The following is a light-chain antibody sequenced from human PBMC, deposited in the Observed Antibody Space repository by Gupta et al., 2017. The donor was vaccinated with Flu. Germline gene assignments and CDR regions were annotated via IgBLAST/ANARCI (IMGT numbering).Light chain of an antibody. Sequence: QSALTQPASVSGPPGQSITISCPGTSSDVGGYNYVSWYQHHPGKAPKLMIYDVIHRPSGVSNRFSGSKSANTASLTISGLQAEDEADYYCSSYTTSNPWVFGGGTKLTVL. V-gene: IGLV2-14*03. CDR3: SSYTTSNPWV. J-gene: IGLJ3*02. CDR1: SSDVGGYNY. CDR2: DVI.